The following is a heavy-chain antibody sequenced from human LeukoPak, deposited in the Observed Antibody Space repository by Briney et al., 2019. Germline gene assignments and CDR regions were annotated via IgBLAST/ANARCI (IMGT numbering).Heavy chain of an antibody. Sequence: GGSLRLSCAASGFTFSSYGMHWVRQAPGKGLEWVAVISYDGSNKYYADSVKGRFTISRDNSKNTLYLQMNSLRAEDTAVYYCAKGYSSGWYISGAWGQGTLVTVSS. CDR3: AKGYSSGWYISGA. D-gene: IGHD6-19*01. J-gene: IGHJ4*02. CDR2: ISYDGSNK. V-gene: IGHV3-30*18. CDR1: GFTFSSYG.